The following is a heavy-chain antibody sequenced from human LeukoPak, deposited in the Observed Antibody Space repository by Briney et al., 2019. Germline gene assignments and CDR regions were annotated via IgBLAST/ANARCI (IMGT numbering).Heavy chain of an antibody. J-gene: IGHJ6*03. CDR3: ARGPAIFGVVIMKYYYMDV. D-gene: IGHD3-3*01. V-gene: IGHV4-39*07. Sequence: SETLSLTCTVSGGSISSSSYYWGWIRQPPGKGLEWIGSIYYSGSTYYNPSLKSRVTISVDTSKNQFSLKLSSVTAADTAVYYCARGPAIFGVVIMKYYYMDVWGKGTTVTVSS. CDR2: IYYSGST. CDR1: GGSISSSSYY.